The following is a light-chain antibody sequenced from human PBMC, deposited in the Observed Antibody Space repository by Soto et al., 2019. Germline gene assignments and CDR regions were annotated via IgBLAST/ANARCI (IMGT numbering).Light chain of an antibody. CDR1: QSVSSSY. J-gene: IGKJ2*01. Sequence: EIVLTQSPATLSLSPGERATLSCGASQSVSSSYVAWYQQKPGLAPRLLIYDASSRAAGIPDRFSGSGSGTDFTLPISRLEPEDFAVYYCQQYGSSPYTFGQGTKLEIK. CDR3: QQYGSSPYT. V-gene: IGKV3D-20*01. CDR2: DAS.